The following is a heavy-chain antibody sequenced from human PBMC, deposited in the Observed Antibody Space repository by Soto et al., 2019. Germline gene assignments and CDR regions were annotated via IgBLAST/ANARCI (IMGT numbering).Heavy chain of an antibody. V-gene: IGHV4-31*03. J-gene: IGHJ5*02. CDR2: IYYSGSN. CDR1: GGSISSGGYY. D-gene: IGHD2-21*01. Sequence: QVQLQESGPGLVKPSQTLSLTCTVSGGSISSGGYYWNWLRQHPGQDLEWIGYIYYSGSNYYNPSLKSRVTISVDTSKNQVSLKLSSVTAADTGVYDCATSVVPWGQGTLVTVSS. CDR3: ATSVVP.